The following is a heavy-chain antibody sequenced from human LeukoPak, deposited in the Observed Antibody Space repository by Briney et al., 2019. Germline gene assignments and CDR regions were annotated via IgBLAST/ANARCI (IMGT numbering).Heavy chain of an antibody. CDR1: GFTFGNAW. CDR3: TIRGPYSSGWYILHDY. V-gene: IGHV3-15*01. Sequence: GGSLRLSCAASGFTFGNAWMSWVRQAPGKGLEWVGRIKSKTDGGTTVYAAPVKGRFTISRDDSKNTLYLQMNSLKTEDTAVYYCTIRGPYSSGWYILHDYWGQGTLVTVSS. J-gene: IGHJ4*02. CDR2: IKSKTDGGTT. D-gene: IGHD6-19*01.